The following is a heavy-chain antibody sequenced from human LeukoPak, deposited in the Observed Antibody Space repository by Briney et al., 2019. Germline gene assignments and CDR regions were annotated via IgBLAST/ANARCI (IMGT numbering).Heavy chain of an antibody. CDR3: ARATYYYDSSGPRYWFDP. J-gene: IGHJ5*02. V-gene: IGHV4-38-2*01. D-gene: IGHD3-22*01. Sequence: GSLRLSCAASGFTFSNYEMNWVRQAPGKGLEWIGSIYHSGSTYYNPSLKSRVTISVDTSKNQFSLKLSSVTAADTAVYYCARATYYYDSSGPRYWFDPWGQGTLVTVSS. CDR2: IYHSGST. CDR1: GFTFSNYE.